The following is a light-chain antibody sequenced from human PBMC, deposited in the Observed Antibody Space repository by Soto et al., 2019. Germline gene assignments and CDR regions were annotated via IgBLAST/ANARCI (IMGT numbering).Light chain of an antibody. Sequence: QLTQSPSSLSASVGDRVTITCRASQGIGSDLAWYQQKPGRAPKLLIFGASTLQSGVPSRFSGSGSGTDFTLTVSILQHEDFATYFCQKLNAYPPWTFGQGTKVEIK. CDR3: QKLNAYPPWT. V-gene: IGKV1-9*01. CDR1: QGIGSD. CDR2: GAS. J-gene: IGKJ1*01.